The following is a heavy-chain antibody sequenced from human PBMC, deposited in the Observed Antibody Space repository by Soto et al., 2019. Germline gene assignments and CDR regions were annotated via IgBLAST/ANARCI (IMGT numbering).Heavy chain of an antibody. V-gene: IGHV1-18*01. D-gene: IGHD2-2*01. Sequence: GASVKVSCKASGYTFTSYGISWGRQAPGQGLDWMGWISAYNGNTNYAQKLQGRVTMTTDTSTSTAYMELRSLRSDDTAVYYCARVSGVPAAKGLYYYGMDVWGQGTTVTVSS. J-gene: IGHJ6*02. CDR3: ARVSGVPAAKGLYYYGMDV. CDR1: GYTFTSYG. CDR2: ISAYNGNT.